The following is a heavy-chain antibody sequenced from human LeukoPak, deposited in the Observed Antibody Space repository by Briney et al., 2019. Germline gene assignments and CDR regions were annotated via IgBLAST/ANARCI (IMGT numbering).Heavy chain of an antibody. D-gene: IGHD2-15*01. Sequence: SETLSLTCTVPGGSISSSSYYWGWIRQLPGKGLEWIGSIYYSGSTYYNPSLKSRVTISVDTSKNQFSLKLSSVTAADTAVYYCARQADMNAFDYWGQGTLVTVSS. V-gene: IGHV4-39*07. J-gene: IGHJ4*02. CDR1: GGSISSSSYY. CDR2: IYYSGST. CDR3: ARQADMNAFDY.